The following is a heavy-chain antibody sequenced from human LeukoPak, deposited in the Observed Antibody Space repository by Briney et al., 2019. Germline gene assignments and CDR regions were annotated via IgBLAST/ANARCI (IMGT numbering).Heavy chain of an antibody. CDR3: ARKVGGEYAFDY. V-gene: IGHV4-38-2*02. CDR1: GYSISSGYY. CDR2: IYHTRST. J-gene: IGHJ4*02. Sequence: SETLSLTCTVSGYSISSGYYWGWIRQPPGKGLEWIGSIYHTRSTYYNLSLKSRVTISVDTSKNQFSLKLSSVTAADTAVYYCARKVGGEYAFDYWGQGTLVTVSP. D-gene: IGHD4-17*01.